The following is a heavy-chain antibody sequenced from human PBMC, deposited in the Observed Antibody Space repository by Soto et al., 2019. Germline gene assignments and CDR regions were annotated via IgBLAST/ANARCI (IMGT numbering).Heavy chain of an antibody. V-gene: IGHV3-23*01. J-gene: IGHJ4*02. CDR1: GFTFSNYA. D-gene: IGHD6-13*01. CDR3: AKDQGSSWFEIDY. Sequence: GGSLRLSCAASGFTFSNYAVTWVRQAPGKGLEWVSTISGSGGSTYYADSVKGRFTISRDNSKNTLYLQMNSLRAEDTAVYYCAKDQGSSWFEIDYWGQGTLVTVSS. CDR2: ISGSGGST.